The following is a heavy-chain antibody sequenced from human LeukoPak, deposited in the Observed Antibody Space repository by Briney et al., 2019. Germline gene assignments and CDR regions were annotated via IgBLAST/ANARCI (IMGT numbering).Heavy chain of an antibody. V-gene: IGHV4-34*01. CDR3: ARGTKLGYCSGGSCQRLYYYYYMDV. CDR2: INHSGST. D-gene: IGHD2-15*01. CDR1: GGSFSGYY. Sequence: SETLSLTCAVYGGSFSGYYWSWIRQPPGKGLEWIGEINHSGSTNYNPSLKSRVTISVDTSKNQFSLKLSSVTAADTAVYYCARGTKLGYCSGGSCQRLYYYYYMDVWGKGTTVTVSS. J-gene: IGHJ6*03.